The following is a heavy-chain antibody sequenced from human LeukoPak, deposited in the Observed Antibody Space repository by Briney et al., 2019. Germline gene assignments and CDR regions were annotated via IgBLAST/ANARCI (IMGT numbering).Heavy chain of an antibody. D-gene: IGHD2-15*01. J-gene: IGHJ4*02. CDR2: INHSGST. CDR3: ARGTWSGIDY. Sequence: SETLSLTCAVYGGSFSGYYWSWIRQPPGKGLEWIGEINHSGSTNYNPSLKSRVTISVDTSKNQFSLKLSSVTAADTAVYYCARGTWSGIDYWGQGTLVTVSS. V-gene: IGHV4-34*01. CDR1: GGSFSGYY.